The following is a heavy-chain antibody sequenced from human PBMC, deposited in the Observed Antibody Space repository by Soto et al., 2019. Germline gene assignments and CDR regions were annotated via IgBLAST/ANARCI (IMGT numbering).Heavy chain of an antibody. CDR1: GGTFSSYA. D-gene: IGHD3-22*01. Sequence: SVKVSCKASGGTFSSYAISWVRQAPGQGLEWMGGIIPIFGTANYAQKFQGRVTITADESTSTAYMELSSLRSEDTAVYYCARDRSGYYPNWFDPWGQGXLVTVSS. CDR3: ARDRSGYYPNWFDP. CDR2: IIPIFGTA. V-gene: IGHV1-69*13. J-gene: IGHJ5*02.